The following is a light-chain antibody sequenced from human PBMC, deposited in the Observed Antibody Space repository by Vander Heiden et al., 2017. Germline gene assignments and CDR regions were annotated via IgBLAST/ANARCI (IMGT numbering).Light chain of an antibody. Sequence: DIQMTQSPSSLSASVGDRVTITCRASQSISSYLNWYQQKPGKAPKLLIYAASSLQSGVQSRFSGSGYGTDFTLTISSLQPEDFATYYCQQRYSNHRVDTFGQGTKLEIK. J-gene: IGKJ2*01. CDR3: QQRYSNHRVDT. V-gene: IGKV1-39*01. CDR1: QSISSY. CDR2: AAS.